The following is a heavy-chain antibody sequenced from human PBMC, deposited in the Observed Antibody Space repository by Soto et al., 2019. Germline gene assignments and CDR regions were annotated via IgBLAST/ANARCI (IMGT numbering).Heavy chain of an antibody. D-gene: IGHD2-8*01. V-gene: IGHV1-2*04. CDR3: ARVNGVAALNY. CDR2: INPNSGGT. Sequence: ASVKVSCKASGYTFTGYYMHCVRQAPGQGLEWMGWINPNSGGTNYAQKFQGWVTMTRDTSISTAYMELSRLRSDDTAVYYCARVNGVAALNYWGQGTLVTVSS. J-gene: IGHJ4*02. CDR1: GYTFTGYY.